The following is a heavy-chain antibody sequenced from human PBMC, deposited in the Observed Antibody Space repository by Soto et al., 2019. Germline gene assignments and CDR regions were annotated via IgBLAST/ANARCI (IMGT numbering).Heavy chain of an antibody. CDR1: GYTFTANA. CDR2: IFTDNGDT. D-gene: IGHD2-2*01. J-gene: IGHJ3*02. Sequence: QVNLVQSGAEVKKPGASVKVSSKASGYTFTANAMHWVRQVPGQRFEWMGWIFTDNGDTVYSQNFQGRVTITRDTSANTAYMDLSSLTSENTAINYCARGYQGSYDMWGQGTMVTVSS. V-gene: IGHV1-3*04. CDR3: ARGYQGSYDM.